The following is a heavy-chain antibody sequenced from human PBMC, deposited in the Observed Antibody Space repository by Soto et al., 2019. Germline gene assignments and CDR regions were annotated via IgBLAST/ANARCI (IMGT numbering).Heavy chain of an antibody. Sequence: ASVKVSCKASGYTFTSYGISWVRQAPGQGLEWMGWISAYNGNTNYAQKLQGRVTMTTDTSTSTAYMELRSLRSDDTAVYYCARVPVRVGWPRDAFDIWGQGTMVTVSS. V-gene: IGHV1-18*01. CDR3: ARVPVRVGWPRDAFDI. J-gene: IGHJ3*02. D-gene: IGHD3-10*01. CDR1: GYTFTSYG. CDR2: ISAYNGNT.